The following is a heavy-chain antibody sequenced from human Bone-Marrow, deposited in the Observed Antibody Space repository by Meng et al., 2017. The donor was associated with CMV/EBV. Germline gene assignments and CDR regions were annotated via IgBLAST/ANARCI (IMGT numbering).Heavy chain of an antibody. CDR1: GFTFSSYE. CDR3: AREPDNLDY. CDR2: ISSSGSTI. J-gene: IGHJ4*02. D-gene: IGHD1-1*01. V-gene: IGHV3-48*03. Sequence: GGSLRLSCAASGFTFSSYEMNWVRQAPGKGLEWVSYISSSGSTIYYADSVKGRFTISRDNAKNSLYLQMNSLRAEDTAVYYCAREPDNLDYWGQGTLVTFSS.